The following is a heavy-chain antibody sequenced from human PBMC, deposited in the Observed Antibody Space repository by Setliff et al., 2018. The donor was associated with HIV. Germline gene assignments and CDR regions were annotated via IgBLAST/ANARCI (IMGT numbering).Heavy chain of an antibody. Sequence: KPSETLSLTCNVSGASITSGSYYWSWIRRPAGKGLEWIGHIYSRGPTNYNPSLRSRVIISVDTSKNQLSLRLSSVTAADTAVYYCARDDSGYYYDYWGQGKLVTVSS. CDR1: GASITSGSYY. D-gene: IGHD3-22*01. J-gene: IGHJ4*02. CDR2: IYSRGPT. CDR3: ARDDSGYYYDY. V-gene: IGHV4-61*09.